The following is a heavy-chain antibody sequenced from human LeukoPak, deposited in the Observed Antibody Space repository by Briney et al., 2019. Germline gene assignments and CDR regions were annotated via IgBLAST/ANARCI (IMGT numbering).Heavy chain of an antibody. CDR3: ARVLLWFGELSGWFDP. Sequence: ASVKVSCKASDYTFTSYGISWVRQAPGQGLEWMGWISAYNGNTNYAQKLQGRVTMTTDTSTSTAYMELRSLRSDDTAVYYCARVLLWFGELSGWFDPWGQGTLVTVSS. V-gene: IGHV1-18*01. D-gene: IGHD3-10*01. CDR2: ISAYNGNT. CDR1: DYTFTSYG. J-gene: IGHJ5*02.